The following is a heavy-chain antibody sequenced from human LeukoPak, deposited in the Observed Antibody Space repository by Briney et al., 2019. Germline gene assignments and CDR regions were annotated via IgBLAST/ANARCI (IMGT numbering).Heavy chain of an antibody. J-gene: IGHJ5*02. D-gene: IGHD2-2*02. V-gene: IGHV3-15*01. CDR1: GLTFSDYY. CDR3: ARYCSTTSCYRPP. Sequence: GGSLRLSCAASGLTFSDYYMSWIRQAPGKGLEWVGRIKSKTDGGTTDYAAPVKGRFTISRDDSKNTLYLHLNSLKTEDAAVYYCARYCSTTSCYRPPWGQGTLVTVSS. CDR2: IKSKTDGGTT.